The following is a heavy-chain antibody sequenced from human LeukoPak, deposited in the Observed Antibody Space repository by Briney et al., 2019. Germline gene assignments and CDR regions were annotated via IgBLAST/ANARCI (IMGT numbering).Heavy chain of an antibody. V-gene: IGHV1-69*05. Sequence: GASVKVSCKASGGTFSSYAISWVRQAPGQGLEWMGGIIPIFGTANYAQKFQGRVTITRNTSISTAYMELSSLRSEDTAVYYCARALYYASGSYYIFDYWGQGTLVTVSS. CDR2: IIPIFGTA. CDR3: ARALYYASGSYYIFDY. J-gene: IGHJ4*02. D-gene: IGHD3-10*01. CDR1: GGTFSSYA.